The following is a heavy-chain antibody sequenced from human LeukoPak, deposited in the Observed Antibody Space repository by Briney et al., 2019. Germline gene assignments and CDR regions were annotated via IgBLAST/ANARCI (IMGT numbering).Heavy chain of an antibody. CDR2: ITWNSRVK. V-gene: IGHV3-9*01. CDR3: ARDPGYSNSPYYLDY. Sequence: PGRSLRLSCAASGFTFDNFAMHWVRQAPGKGLEWVSGITWNSRVKTYTPSVKGRFTISRDNAKNSLYLQMNSLRAEDTAVFYCARDPGYSNSPYYLDYWGQGTLVTVSS. D-gene: IGHD5-12*01. CDR1: GFTFDNFA. J-gene: IGHJ4*02.